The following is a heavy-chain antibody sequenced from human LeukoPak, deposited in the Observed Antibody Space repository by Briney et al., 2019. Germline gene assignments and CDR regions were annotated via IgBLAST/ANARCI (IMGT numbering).Heavy chain of an antibody. D-gene: IGHD3-10*01. Sequence: AGGSLRLSCAASGFTVSSNYMSWVRQAPGKGLEWVSVIYSGGSTYYADSVKGRFTISRDNAKNSLYLQMNSLRDEDTAVYYCAEVRSSASDIWGQGTMVTVSS. CDR1: GFTVSSNY. CDR3: AEVRSSASDI. J-gene: IGHJ3*02. V-gene: IGHV3-53*01. CDR2: IYSGGST.